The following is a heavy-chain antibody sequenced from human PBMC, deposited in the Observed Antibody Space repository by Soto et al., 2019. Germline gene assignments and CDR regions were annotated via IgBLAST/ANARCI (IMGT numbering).Heavy chain of an antibody. D-gene: IGHD2-15*01. Sequence: ASVKVSCKASGYTFTGYYMHWVRQAPGQGLEWMGWINPNNGGTNYAQKFQGRVTMTRDTSISTAYMELSRLRSDETAVYYCARAKYCSGGSCYRNWFGPWVQGTIVTVSA. V-gene: IGHV1-2*02. J-gene: IGHJ5*02. CDR2: INPNNGGT. CDR3: ARAKYCSGGSCYRNWFGP. CDR1: GYTFTGYY.